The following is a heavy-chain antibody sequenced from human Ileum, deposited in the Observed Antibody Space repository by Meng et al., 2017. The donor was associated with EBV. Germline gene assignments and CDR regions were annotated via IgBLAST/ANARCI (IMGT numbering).Heavy chain of an antibody. J-gene: IGHJ4*02. D-gene: IGHD3-16*01. V-gene: IGHV4-4*02. CDR1: DDSTIRSNW. CDR2: ILHAGVT. CDR3: ARGEDYTWDV. Sequence: QGQLNESGPRLVKPSGTLSLTCSVSDDSTIRSNWWSWVRQPPGKGLEWIGEILHAGVTNYNPSLKSRVSMSVDRSRIQASLNLNSVTAADTAIYYCARGEDYTWDVWGQGILVTVSS.